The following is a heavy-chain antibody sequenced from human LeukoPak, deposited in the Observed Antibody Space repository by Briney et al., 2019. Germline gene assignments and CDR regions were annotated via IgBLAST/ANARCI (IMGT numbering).Heavy chain of an antibody. Sequence: GGSLRLSCAASGFTFSSYGMSWVRQAPGKGLEWVSIIRAGGGTTYYADSVRGRFTISRDNSKNTLYLQMNSLRAEDTAIYYCAKDHLPGIVVADRDYWGQGTLVTVSS. D-gene: IGHD6-19*01. J-gene: IGHJ4*02. CDR3: AKDHLPGIVVADRDY. CDR2: IRAGGGTT. V-gene: IGHV3-23*01. CDR1: GFTFSSYG.